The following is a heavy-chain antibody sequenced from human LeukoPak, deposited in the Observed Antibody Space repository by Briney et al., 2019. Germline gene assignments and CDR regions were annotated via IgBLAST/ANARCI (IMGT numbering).Heavy chain of an antibody. J-gene: IGHJ4*02. V-gene: IGHV1-18*01. CDR3: ARDGRPALSIAAAGIGGY. Sequence: ASVKVSCKASGYTFTSYGISWVRQAPGRGLEWMGWISAYNGNTNYAQKLQGRVTMTTDTSTSTAYMELRSLRSDDTAVYYCARDGRPALSIAAAGIGGYWGQGTLVTVSS. CDR2: ISAYNGNT. CDR1: GYTFTSYG. D-gene: IGHD6-13*01.